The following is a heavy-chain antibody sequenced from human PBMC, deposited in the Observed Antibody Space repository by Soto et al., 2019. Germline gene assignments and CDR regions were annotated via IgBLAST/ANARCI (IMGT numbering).Heavy chain of an antibody. V-gene: IGHV4-34*01. CDR1: GGSFSGYY. D-gene: IGHD2-21*02. J-gene: IGHJ4*02. CDR3: ARGGGDIVVVTATHSYYFDY. CDR2: INHSGST. Sequence: QVQLQQWGAGLLKPSEPLSLTCAVYGGSFSGYYWSWIRQPPGKGLEWIGEINHSGSTNYNPSLKSRVTISVDTSKNQFSLKLSSVTAADTAVYYCARGGGDIVVVTATHSYYFDYWGQGTLVTVSS.